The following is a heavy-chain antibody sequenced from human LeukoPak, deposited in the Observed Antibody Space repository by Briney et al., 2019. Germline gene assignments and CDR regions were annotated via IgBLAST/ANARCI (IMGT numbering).Heavy chain of an antibody. D-gene: IGHD3-22*01. J-gene: IGHJ6*03. CDR2: IYSGGST. CDR1: GFTVSSNY. Sequence: GGSLRLSCAASGFTVSSNYKSWVRQAPGKGLEWVSVIYSGGSTYYADSVKGRFTISRDNSKNTLYLQMNSLRAEDTAVYYCARDTGSYDSSGYYDYYYYYMDVWGKGTTVTVSS. CDR3: ARDTGSYDSSGYYDYYYYYMDV. V-gene: IGHV3-66*02.